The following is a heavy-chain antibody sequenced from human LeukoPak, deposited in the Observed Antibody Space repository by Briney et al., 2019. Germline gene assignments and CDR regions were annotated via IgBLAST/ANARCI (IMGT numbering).Heavy chain of an antibody. Sequence: KASETLSLTCTVSGGSISSGDYYWSWIRQPPGKGLEWIGYIYYSGSTYYNPSLKSRVTISVDTSKNQFSLKLSSVTAADTAVYYCARGPGYCSGGSCYSGGWFDPWGQGTLVTVSS. CDR1: GGSISSGDYY. J-gene: IGHJ5*02. CDR3: ARGPGYCSGGSCYSGGWFDP. V-gene: IGHV4-30-4*01. CDR2: IYYSGST. D-gene: IGHD2-15*01.